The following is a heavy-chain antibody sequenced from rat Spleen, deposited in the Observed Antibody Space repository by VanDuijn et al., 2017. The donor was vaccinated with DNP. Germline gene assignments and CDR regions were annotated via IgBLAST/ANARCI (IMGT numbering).Heavy chain of an antibody. CDR2: VGYQGSGI. CDR3: TTVVMTGSLDY. Sequence: EVQLVESGGGLVQPGKSLKLSCAASGFTFSDYYMAWVRQAPKKGLEWVASVGYQGSGISYGNSVKGRFTVSRDDAKNTLYLQMNSLRSEDTATYFCTTVVMTGSLDYWGQGVMVTVSS. CDR1: GFTFSDYY. V-gene: IGHV5-22*01. D-gene: IGHD5-1*01. J-gene: IGHJ2*01.